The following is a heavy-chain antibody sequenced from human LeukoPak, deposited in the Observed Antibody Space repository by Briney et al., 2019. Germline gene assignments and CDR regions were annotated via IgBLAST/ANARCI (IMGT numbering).Heavy chain of an antibody. CDR1: GFSLRDYS. V-gene: IGHV3-33*08. CDR2: IWNDGSNK. Sequence: GGSLRLSCAASGFSLRDYSMDWVRQAPGKGPEWMAVIWNDGSNKYYADSVKGRFTISRENSKNTLYLHMNSLRAEDTAVYYRASSVEAAMLIDYWGLGTLVTVSS. J-gene: IGHJ4*02. CDR3: ASSVEAAMLIDY. D-gene: IGHD5-18*01.